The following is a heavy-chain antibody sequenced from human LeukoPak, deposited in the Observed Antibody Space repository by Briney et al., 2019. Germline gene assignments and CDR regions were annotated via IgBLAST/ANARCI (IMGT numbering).Heavy chain of an antibody. CDR3: ARGGSGKYHPILFDY. V-gene: IGHV1-8*01. J-gene: IGHJ4*02. Sequence: ASVKVSCKASGYTFGNYDINWVRQATGQGLEWMGWTNPDSGNTGYAQKFQGRVTMTRNTSINTAYMEVTSLTSEDTAIYYCARGGSGKYHPILFDYWGQGTQVTVSS. CDR1: GYTFGNYD. D-gene: IGHD3-10*01. CDR2: TNPDSGNT.